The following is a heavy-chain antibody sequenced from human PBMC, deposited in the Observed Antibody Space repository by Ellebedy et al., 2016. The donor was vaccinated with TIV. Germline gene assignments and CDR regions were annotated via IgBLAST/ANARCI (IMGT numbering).Heavy chain of an antibody. Sequence: ASVKVSCKASGYTFTSYGISWVRQAPGQGLEWMGRIIPILGIANYAQKFQGRVTITADKSTSTAYMELSSLRSEDTAVYYCARGAVAGILYYFDYWGQGTLVTVSS. CDR3: ARGAVAGILYYFDY. D-gene: IGHD6-19*01. CDR2: IIPILGIA. V-gene: IGHV1-69*04. CDR1: GYTFTSYG. J-gene: IGHJ4*02.